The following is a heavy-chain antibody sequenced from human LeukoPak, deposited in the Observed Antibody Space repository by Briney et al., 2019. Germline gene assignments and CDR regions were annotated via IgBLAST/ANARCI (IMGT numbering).Heavy chain of an antibody. CDR2: IYSGGST. CDR1: GFTFDDYG. D-gene: IGHD1-26*01. V-gene: IGHV3-53*01. Sequence: ILLGGSLRLSCAASGFTFDDYGMSWVRQAPGKGLEWVSVIYSGGSTYYADSVKGRFTISRDNSKNTLYLQMNSLRAEDTAVYYCARVGYSGSFTGLHVGAFDIWGQGTMVTVSS. J-gene: IGHJ3*02. CDR3: ARVGYSGSFTGLHVGAFDI.